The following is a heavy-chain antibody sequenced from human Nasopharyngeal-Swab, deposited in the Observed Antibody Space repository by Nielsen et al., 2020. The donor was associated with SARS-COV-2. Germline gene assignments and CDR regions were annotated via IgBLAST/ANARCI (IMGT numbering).Heavy chain of an antibody. CDR1: GYNFTPYD. J-gene: IGHJ4*02. CDR3: ARGGVGAVGGALDY. CDR2: MYPNSGNT. D-gene: IGHD1-26*01. Sequence: ASVQVSCKASGYNFTPYDFNWVRQATGQGIEWMGWMYPNSGNTGYAQKFQGRVTMTRNTSQRTAYMELSSLRSEDTAVYYGARGGVGAVGGALDYWGQGTQVTVSS. V-gene: IGHV1-8*01.